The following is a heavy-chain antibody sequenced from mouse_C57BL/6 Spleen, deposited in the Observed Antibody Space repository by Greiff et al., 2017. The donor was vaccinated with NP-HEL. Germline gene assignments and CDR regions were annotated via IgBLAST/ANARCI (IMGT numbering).Heavy chain of an antibody. D-gene: IGHD1-1*01. CDR1: GYAFTNYL. CDR2: INPGSGGT. J-gene: IGHJ1*03. Sequence: QVHVKQSGAELVRPGTSVKVSCKASGYAFTNYLIEWVKQRPGQGLEWIGVINPGSGGTNYNEKFKGKAKLTADKSSSTAYMQLSSLTSEDSAVYFCARGGYYGTPGYFDVWGTGTTVTVSS. CDR3: ARGGYYGTPGYFDV. V-gene: IGHV1-54*01.